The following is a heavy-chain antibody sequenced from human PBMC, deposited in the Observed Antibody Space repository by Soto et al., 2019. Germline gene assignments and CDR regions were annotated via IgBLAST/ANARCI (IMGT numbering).Heavy chain of an antibody. Sequence: XTLSLTCAVYGGSFSGYEWGWIRRPPGKGLEGSGEINHRGSTNYNPSLKSRVTISVDTSKNQFSLTLSSVTAAYTAVYYCARVEYYYDSSGYYYGPFDYWGQGTLATVS. CDR2: INHRGST. J-gene: IGHJ4*02. CDR1: GGSFSGYE. D-gene: IGHD3-22*01. CDR3: ARVEYYYDSSGYYYGPFDY. V-gene: IGHV4-34*01.